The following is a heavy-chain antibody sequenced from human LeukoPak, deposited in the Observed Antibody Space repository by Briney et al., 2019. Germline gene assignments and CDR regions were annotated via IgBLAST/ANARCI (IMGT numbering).Heavy chain of an antibody. D-gene: IGHD5-12*01. CDR2: IYDSGST. CDR3: ARGGSGYDSFYYYGMDV. Sequence: SETLSLTCTVSGGSISSYYWSWIRQPPGKGLEWVGSIYDSGSTNYNPSLKSRVTISVDTSKNQFSLKLSSVTAADTAVYYCARGGSGYDSFYYYGMDVWGQGTTVTVS. J-gene: IGHJ6*02. V-gene: IGHV4-59*01. CDR1: GGSISSYY.